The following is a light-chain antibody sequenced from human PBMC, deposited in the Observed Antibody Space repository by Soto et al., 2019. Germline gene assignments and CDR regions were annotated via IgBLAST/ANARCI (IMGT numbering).Light chain of an antibody. CDR2: GAS. J-gene: IGKJ1*01. Sequence: IVLTQSPGTLSLSPGERATPSCRASQSVSSSNLGWYQQKPGQAPRLLIYGASSRATGIPDRFSGGGSGTDFTLTISRLEPEDFAVYYCQQYGSSPTWTFGQGNTVEIK. CDR3: QQYGSSPTWT. CDR1: QSVSSSN. V-gene: IGKV3-20*01.